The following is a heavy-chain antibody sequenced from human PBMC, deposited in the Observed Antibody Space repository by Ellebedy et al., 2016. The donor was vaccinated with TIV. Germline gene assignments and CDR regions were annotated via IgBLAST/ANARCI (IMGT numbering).Heavy chain of an antibody. J-gene: IGHJ4*02. CDR3: VRASSRGQLDY. D-gene: IGHD3-16*01. CDR1: GGSISSTSYY. CDR2: IHSTGST. V-gene: IGHV4-39*02. Sequence: SETLSLTXTVSGGSISSTSYYWGWIRQPPGKGLEWVGRIHSTGSTDYNPSLKGRVTMSLDTSKNQFSLRLSSLTAADTAIFYCVRASSRGQLDYWGQGNLVTVSS.